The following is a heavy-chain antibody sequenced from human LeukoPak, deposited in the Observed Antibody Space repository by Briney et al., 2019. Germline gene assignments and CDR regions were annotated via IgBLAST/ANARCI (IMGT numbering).Heavy chain of an antibody. J-gene: IGHJ4*02. CDR2: ISGSGITI. Sequence: GRSLRLSCAASGFTFSSYGMHWVRQAPGKGLEWVSGISGSGITIFYADSVRGRFTISRDNSRNTLYLLMNSLRAEDTAVYYCAKERSSEDYPYYFDSWGQGTLVTVSS. CDR3: AKERSSEDYPYYFDS. CDR1: GFTFSSYG. V-gene: IGHV3-23*01. D-gene: IGHD3-22*01.